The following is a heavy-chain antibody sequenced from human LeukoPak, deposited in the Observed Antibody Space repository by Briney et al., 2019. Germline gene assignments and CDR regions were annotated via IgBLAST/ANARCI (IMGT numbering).Heavy chain of an antibody. D-gene: IGHD3-3*01. J-gene: IGHJ3*02. V-gene: IGHV3-21*01. CDR3: ARSLIPFPGYDFWSGYYGYDAFDI. Sequence: GGSLRLSCAASGFTFSSYSMNWVRQAPGKGLEWVSSISSSSSYIYYADSVKGRFTISRDNAKNSLYLQMNSLRAKDTAVYYCARSLIPFPGYDFWSGYYGYDAFDIWGQGTMVTVSS. CDR1: GFTFSSYS. CDR2: ISSSSSYI.